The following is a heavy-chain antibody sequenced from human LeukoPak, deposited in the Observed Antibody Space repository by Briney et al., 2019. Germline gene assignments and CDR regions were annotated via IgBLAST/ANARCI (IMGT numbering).Heavy chain of an antibody. CDR3: ARVAGIVITGTAKDAFDI. V-gene: IGHV4-38-2*02. Sequence: SETLSLTCTVSGYSISSGYYWGWIRQPPGKGLEWIGSIYHSGSTYYNPSLKSRVTISVDRSKNQFSLKLSSVTAADTAVYYCARVAGIVITGTAKDAFDIWGQGTMVTVSS. CDR1: GYSISSGYY. CDR2: IYHSGST. D-gene: IGHD1-7*01. J-gene: IGHJ3*02.